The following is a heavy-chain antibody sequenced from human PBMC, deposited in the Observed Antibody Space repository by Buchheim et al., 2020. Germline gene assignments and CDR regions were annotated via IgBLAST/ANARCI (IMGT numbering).Heavy chain of an antibody. J-gene: IGHJ4*02. V-gene: IGHV3-15*07. Sequence: VQLVESGGGVVQPGRSLRLSCAASGFTFTNAWMNWVRQAPGKGLEWVGRIKSKIDGGTTDYAAPVKGRFTISRDDSNNTLYLQMNSLKTEDTAVYYCTSTLTVTTYYWGQGTL. CDR1: GFTFTNAW. CDR2: IKSKIDGGTT. D-gene: IGHD4-17*01. CDR3: TSTLTVTTYY.